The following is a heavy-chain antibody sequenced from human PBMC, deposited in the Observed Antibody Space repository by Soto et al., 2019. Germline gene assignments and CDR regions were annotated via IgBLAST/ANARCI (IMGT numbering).Heavy chain of an antibody. CDR1: GFAFNNYG. J-gene: IGHJ4*02. V-gene: IGHV3-21*01. D-gene: IGHD2-2*01. CDR2: ISKSDYT. Sequence: GGSLRLSCTVSGFAFNNYGINWVRQAPGKGLEWVSSISKSDYTYYSDSVKGRFPISRDNAKNSVSLQMNTLRVEDTAVYYCAREDSIIIPAVSDFWGQGTLVTDSS. CDR3: AREDSIIIPAVSDF.